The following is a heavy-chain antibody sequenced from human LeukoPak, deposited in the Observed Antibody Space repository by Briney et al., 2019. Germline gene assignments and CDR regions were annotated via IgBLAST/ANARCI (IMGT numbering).Heavy chain of an antibody. CDR2: ISAYNGNT. CDR1: GYTFTSYG. V-gene: IGHV1-18*01. D-gene: IGHD3-22*01. CDR3: ARTYDSSGYPLIGY. Sequence: GASVKVSCKASGYTFTSYGISWVRQAPGQGLEWMGWISAYNGNTNYAQKLQGRVTMTTDTSTSTAYMELRSLRSDDTAVYYCARTYDSSGYPLIGYWGQETLVTVSS. J-gene: IGHJ4*02.